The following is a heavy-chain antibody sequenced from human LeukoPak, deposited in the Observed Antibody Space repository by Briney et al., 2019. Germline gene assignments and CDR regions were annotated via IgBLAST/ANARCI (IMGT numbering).Heavy chain of an antibody. Sequence: PGGSLRLSCAASGFTFNNYAMSWVRQAPGKGLEWVSTISGSGGSTYYADSVKGRFTISRDKSKNTLYLQMNSLRAEDTAVYYCARDIGIAAAGTLDYWGQGTLVTVSS. CDR3: ARDIGIAAAGTLDY. CDR1: GFTFNNYA. V-gene: IGHV3-23*01. CDR2: ISGSGGST. J-gene: IGHJ4*02. D-gene: IGHD6-13*01.